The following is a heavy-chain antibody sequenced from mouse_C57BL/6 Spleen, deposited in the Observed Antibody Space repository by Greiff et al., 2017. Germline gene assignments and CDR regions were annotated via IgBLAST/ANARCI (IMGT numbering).Heavy chain of an antibody. V-gene: IGHV14-3*01. CDR1: GFNIKNTY. CDR2: IDPANGNT. Sequence: EVKLMASVAELVRPGASVKLSCTASGFNIKNTYMHWVKQRPEQGLEWIGRIDPANGNTKYAPKFQGKATITADTSSNTAYLQLSSLTSEDTAIYYCASPAVYDYDGVPIAYWGQGTLVTVSA. CDR3: ASPAVYDYDGVPIAY. D-gene: IGHD2-4*01. J-gene: IGHJ3*01.